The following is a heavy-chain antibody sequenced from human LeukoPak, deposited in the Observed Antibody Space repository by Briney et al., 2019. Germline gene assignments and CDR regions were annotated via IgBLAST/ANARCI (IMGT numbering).Heavy chain of an antibody. CDR2: INHSGST. CDR3: ARAGDSSSWYTIDY. Sequence: PSETLSLTCAVYGGSFSGYYWSWIRQPPGKGLEWIGEINHSGSTNYNPSLKSRVTISVDTSKNQFSLKLSSVTAADTAVYCCARAGDSSSWYTIDYWGQGTLVTVSS. V-gene: IGHV4-34*01. CDR1: GGSFSGYY. J-gene: IGHJ4*02. D-gene: IGHD6-13*01.